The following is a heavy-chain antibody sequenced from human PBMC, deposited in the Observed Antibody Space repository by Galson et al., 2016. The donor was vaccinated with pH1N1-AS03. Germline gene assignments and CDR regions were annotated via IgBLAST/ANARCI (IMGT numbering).Heavy chain of an antibody. J-gene: IGHJ6*02. Sequence: SLRLSCAASGFTFSTYWMSWVRQAPGKGLEWVANLRQDQSQTYYLDSVKGRFTISRDNAKNAMSLQMDSLRAEDTAIYYCARLGYCENTTCFFGMGVWGQGTSVIVSS. CDR2: LRQDQSQT. V-gene: IGHV3-7*01. CDR1: GFTFSTYW. D-gene: IGHD2-15*01. CDR3: ARLGYCENTTCFFGMGV.